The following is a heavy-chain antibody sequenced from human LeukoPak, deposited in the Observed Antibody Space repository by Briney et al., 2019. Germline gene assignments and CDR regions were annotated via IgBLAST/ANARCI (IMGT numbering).Heavy chain of an antibody. CDR2: IYYSGST. J-gene: IGHJ3*02. CDR3: ARATGGGLYYYDSSGYFYAFDI. CDR1: GYSISSGYF. V-gene: IGHV4-61*01. D-gene: IGHD3-22*01. Sequence: SETLSLTCTVSGYSISSGYFWGWIRQPPGKGLEWIGYIYYSGSTNYNPSLKSRVTISVDTSRNQFSLKLSSVTAADTAVYYCARATGGGLYYYDSSGYFYAFDIWGQGTMVTVSS.